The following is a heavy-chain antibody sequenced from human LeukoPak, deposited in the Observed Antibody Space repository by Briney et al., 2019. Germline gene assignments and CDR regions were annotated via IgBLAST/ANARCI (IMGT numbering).Heavy chain of an antibody. D-gene: IGHD6-13*01. CDR2: ISAYNGNT. V-gene: IGHV1-18*01. CDR1: GYTFTSYG. CDR3: AREPLRIAAAGGKGTSNGDY. J-gene: IGHJ4*02. Sequence: GASVKVSCKASGYTFTSYGISWVRQAPGQGLEWMGWISAYNGNTNYAQKLQGRVTMTTNISTSTAYMELRSLRSDDTAVYYCAREPLRIAAAGGKGTSNGDYWGQGTLVTVSS.